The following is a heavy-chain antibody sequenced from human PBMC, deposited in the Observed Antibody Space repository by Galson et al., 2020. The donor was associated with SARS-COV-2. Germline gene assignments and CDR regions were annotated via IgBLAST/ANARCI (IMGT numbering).Heavy chain of an antibody. D-gene: IGHD3-16*01. CDR2: INHAAST. J-gene: IGHJ4*02. Sequence: SETLSLTCVDYGGSFSVYYWSWIRQPPGEGLEWIGEINHAASTNYNPSLRGRVTMSVDTSKNQFSLNLNSVTAADTAVYYCVRDSIGASRWGQGTLVTVSS. CDR3: VRDSIGASR. V-gene: IGHV4-34*01. CDR1: GGSFSVYY.